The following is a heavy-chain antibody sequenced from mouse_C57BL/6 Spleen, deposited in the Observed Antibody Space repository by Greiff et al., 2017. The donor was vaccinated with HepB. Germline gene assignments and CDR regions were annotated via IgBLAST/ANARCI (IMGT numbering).Heavy chain of an antibody. Sequence: VQLQQSDAELVKPGASVKISCKVSGYTFTDHTIHWMKQRPEQGLEWIGYIYPRDGSTKYNEKFKGKATLTADKSSSTAYMQLNSLTSEDSAVYFCARRPHYYGRGYAMDYWGQGTSVTVSS. J-gene: IGHJ4*01. V-gene: IGHV1-78*01. D-gene: IGHD1-1*01. CDR2: IYPRDGST. CDR3: ARRPHYYGRGYAMDY. CDR1: GYTFTDHT.